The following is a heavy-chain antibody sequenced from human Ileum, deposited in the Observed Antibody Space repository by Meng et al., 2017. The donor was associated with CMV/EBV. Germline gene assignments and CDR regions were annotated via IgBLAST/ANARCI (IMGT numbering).Heavy chain of an antibody. J-gene: IGHJ4*02. D-gene: IGHD3-10*01. V-gene: IGHV4-59*01. CDR1: GGPISSYY. Sequence: QGELQGSDPGLVNPSGTRSLTCSVSGGPISSYYWSWIRQAPGKGLEWIGYVYSTGSTNYSPSLRSRVTISVDTSRNQFSLRLSSVTAADTAVYYCARTGRFGSYYFDYWGQGTLVTVSS. CDR3: ARTGRFGSYYFDY. CDR2: VYSTGST.